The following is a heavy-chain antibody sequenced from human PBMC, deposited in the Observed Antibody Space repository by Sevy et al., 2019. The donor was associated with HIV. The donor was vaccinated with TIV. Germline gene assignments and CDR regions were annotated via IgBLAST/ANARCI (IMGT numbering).Heavy chain of an antibody. Sequence: GESLKISCTTSGFTFGDYAMGWFRQAPGKGLEWVGFIRTTASGGTTDYAASVKGTFIISRDDSKSIAYLQMNSLKTEETAVYYCTRSFSVTWYPHYWGQGTLVTASS. CDR1: GFTFGDYA. CDR3: TRSFSVTWYPHY. CDR2: IRTTASGGTT. D-gene: IGHD6-13*01. V-gene: IGHV3-49*03. J-gene: IGHJ4*02.